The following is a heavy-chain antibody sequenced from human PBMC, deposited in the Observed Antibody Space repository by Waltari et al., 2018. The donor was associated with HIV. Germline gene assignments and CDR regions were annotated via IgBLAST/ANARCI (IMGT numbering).Heavy chain of an antibody. CDR2: ISSSSSYI. J-gene: IGHJ4*02. D-gene: IGHD2-15*01. CDR3: ARVGYCSGGSCYSILFDY. CDR1: GFTFSSYS. Sequence: EVQLVESGGGLVKPGGSLRLSCAASGFTFSSYSMNWVRQAPGKGLEWVSSISSSSSYIYYADSVKGRFTISRDNAKNSLYLQMNSLRAEDTAVYYCARVGYCSGGSCYSILFDYWGQGILVTVSS. V-gene: IGHV3-21*01.